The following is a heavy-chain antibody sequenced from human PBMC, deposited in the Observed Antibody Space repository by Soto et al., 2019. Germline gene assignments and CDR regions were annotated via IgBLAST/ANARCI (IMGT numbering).Heavy chain of an antibody. D-gene: IGHD2-2*01. V-gene: IGHV1-18*01. CDR1: GYTFTCYG. CDR2: ISAYNGNT. CDR3: ARVPHVIKYQLLALNWFDP. J-gene: IGHJ5*02. Sequence: QVQLVPSGAEVKKPGASVKVSCKASGYTFTCYGISWVRQAPGQGLEWMGWISAYNGNTNYAQKLQGRVTMTKDTSTSKAYMELRILISDDTAVYFCARVPHVIKYQLLALNWFDPWGQGTLVTVSS.